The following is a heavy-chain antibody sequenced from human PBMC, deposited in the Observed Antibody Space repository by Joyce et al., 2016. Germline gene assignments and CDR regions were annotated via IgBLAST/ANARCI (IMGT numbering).Heavy chain of an antibody. V-gene: IGHV3-30-3*01. Sequence: QVQLVESGGGVVQPGRSLRLSCAASGFTFSSYAMHWVRQAPGKGLEWVAVISYDGSNKYYADSVKGRFTISRDNSKNTLYLQMNSLRAEDTAVYYCARDHSGYDSFDYWGQGTLVTVSS. CDR1: GFTFSSYA. J-gene: IGHJ4*02. D-gene: IGHD5-12*01. CDR2: ISYDGSNK. CDR3: ARDHSGYDSFDY.